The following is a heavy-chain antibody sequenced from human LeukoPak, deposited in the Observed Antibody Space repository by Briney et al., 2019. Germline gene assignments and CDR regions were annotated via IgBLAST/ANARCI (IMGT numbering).Heavy chain of an antibody. CDR2: IYSGGST. Sequence: GGSLRLSCAASGFTVSSNYMSWVRQAPGKGLEWVSVIYSGGSTYYADSVKGRFTISRDNAKNSLYLQMNSLRAEDTAVYYCARAPASSLPLPGFDYWGQGTLVTVSS. CDR3: ARAPASSLPLPGFDY. J-gene: IGHJ4*02. D-gene: IGHD6-13*01. CDR1: GFTVSSNY. V-gene: IGHV3-53*01.